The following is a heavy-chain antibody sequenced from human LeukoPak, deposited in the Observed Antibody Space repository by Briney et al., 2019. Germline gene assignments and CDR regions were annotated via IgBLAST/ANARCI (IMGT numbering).Heavy chain of an antibody. Sequence: SETLSLTCTVSGGSISTSSYYWGWVRQPPGKGLEWIGSIYYSGSTYYNPSLKSRVTISVDTSKNQFSLKLSSVTAADTAVYYCARSPLDWFDPWGQGTLVTVSS. CDR3: ARSPLDWFDP. CDR1: GGSISTSSYY. CDR2: IYYSGST. V-gene: IGHV4-39*07. D-gene: IGHD1-1*01. J-gene: IGHJ5*02.